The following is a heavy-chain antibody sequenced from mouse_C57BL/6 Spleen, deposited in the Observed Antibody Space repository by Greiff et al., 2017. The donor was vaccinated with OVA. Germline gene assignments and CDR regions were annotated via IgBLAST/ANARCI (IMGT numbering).Heavy chain of an antibody. CDR3: ARDQGYYGSSYGFAY. V-gene: IGHV5-16*01. Sequence: EVQVVESEGGLVQPGSSMKLSCTASGFTFSDYYMAWVRQVPEKGLEWVANINYDGSSTYYLDSLKSRFIISRDNAKNILYLQMSSLKSEDTATYYCARDQGYYGSSYGFAYWGQGTLVTVSA. J-gene: IGHJ3*01. D-gene: IGHD1-1*01. CDR1: GFTFSDYY. CDR2: INYDGSST.